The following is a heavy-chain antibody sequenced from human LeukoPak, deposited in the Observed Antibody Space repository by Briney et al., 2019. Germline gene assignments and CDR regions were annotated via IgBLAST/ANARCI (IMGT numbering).Heavy chain of an antibody. D-gene: IGHD3-16*01. J-gene: IGHJ2*01. CDR3: AKGGITWGSGYWFFDL. CDR2: ISVNGNCT. Sequence: PGGSLRLSCAAFGFTFTTYTMTWVRQAPGKGLEWVSGISVNGNCTYYADSVKGRFTISRDNSKNTVYLQLNSLRVEDTAVYYCAKGGITWGSGYWFFDLWGLGTLVTVSS. CDR1: GFTFTTYT. V-gene: IGHV3-23*01.